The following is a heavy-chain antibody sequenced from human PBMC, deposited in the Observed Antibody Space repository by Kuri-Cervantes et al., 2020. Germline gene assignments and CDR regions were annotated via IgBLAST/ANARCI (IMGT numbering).Heavy chain of an antibody. D-gene: IGHD3-22*01. CDR1: GGSISSSSYY. Sequence: SETLSLTCTVSGGSISSSSYYWGWIRQPAGKGLEWIGRIYTSGSTNYNPSLKSRVTISVDTSKNQFSLKLSSVTAADTAVYYCARTDDSSGYSYFQHWGQGTLVTVSS. V-gene: IGHV4-61*02. CDR2: IYTSGST. J-gene: IGHJ1*01. CDR3: ARTDDSSGYSYFQH.